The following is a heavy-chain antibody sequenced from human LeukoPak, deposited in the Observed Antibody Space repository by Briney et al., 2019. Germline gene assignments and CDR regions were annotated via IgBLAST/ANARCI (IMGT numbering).Heavy chain of an antibody. Sequence: PGRSLRLSCAASGFNFRSYGMDWVRQAPGKGLEWVAVIWYDGRNEYYADSVTGRFTITRDNSQNTLYLQMNSLRAEDTAVYYCARDVGIRLWFRDYYGFDVWGQGTTVTVSS. CDR3: ARDVGIRLWFRDYYGFDV. D-gene: IGHD5-18*01. CDR1: GFNFRSYG. J-gene: IGHJ6*02. V-gene: IGHV3-33*08. CDR2: IWYDGRNE.